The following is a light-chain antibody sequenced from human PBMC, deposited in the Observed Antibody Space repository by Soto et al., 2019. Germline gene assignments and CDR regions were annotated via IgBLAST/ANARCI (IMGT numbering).Light chain of an antibody. V-gene: IGKV1-33*01. Sequence: DIQMTQSPSSLSASVADRVTITCRASQDINKNLIWYQQKPGKAPKLLIYDASDLETGVPSRFSGSGSGTGFTFTISSLQPEDFATYYCQQYESLPLTFGQGTRLEIK. CDR3: QQYESLPLT. CDR2: DAS. CDR1: QDINKN. J-gene: IGKJ5*01.